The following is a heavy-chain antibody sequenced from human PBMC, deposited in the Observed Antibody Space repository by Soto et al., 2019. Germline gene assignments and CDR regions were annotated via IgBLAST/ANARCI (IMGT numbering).Heavy chain of an antibody. CDR2: INHSGST. J-gene: IGHJ6*02. CDR3: ARGGSGWYGYYYGMDV. V-gene: IGHV4-34*01. D-gene: IGHD6-19*01. CDR1: GGSFSGYY. Sequence: QVQLQQWGAGLLKPSETLSLTCAVYGGSFSGYYWSWIRQPPGKGLEWIGEINHSGSTNYNPSLKSRDTISLDTSKHQFTLKLSSVTAADTAVYYCARGGSGWYGYYYGMDVWGQGTTVTVSS.